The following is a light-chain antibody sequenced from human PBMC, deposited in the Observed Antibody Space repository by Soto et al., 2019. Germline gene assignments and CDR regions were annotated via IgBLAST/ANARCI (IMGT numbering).Light chain of an antibody. Sequence: EIVLTQSPGTLSLSPGERATLSCRASQSVSSSIYLAWYQQRPGQAPRLLIYGASSRATGIPDRFSGSGSGTDFTLTISRLEPEDFAVHYCQQYGSSPEYTFGQGTKLEIK. CDR2: GAS. V-gene: IGKV3-20*01. CDR3: QQYGSSPEYT. J-gene: IGKJ2*01. CDR1: QSVSSSIY.